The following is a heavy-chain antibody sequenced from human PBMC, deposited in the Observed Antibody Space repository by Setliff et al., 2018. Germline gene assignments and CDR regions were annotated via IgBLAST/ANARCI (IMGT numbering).Heavy chain of an antibody. Sequence: SETLSLTCTVSVGSISSYYWSWIRQPAGKGLEWIGHIYIGGSANYNPSLKSRVTMSIDTSKNQFSLKLNSVTAADMAVYYCAREQWLDPPGYYYMDVWAKGTTVTVSS. CDR2: IYIGGSA. CDR3: AREQWLDPPGYYYMDV. J-gene: IGHJ6*03. CDR1: VGSISSYY. V-gene: IGHV4-4*07. D-gene: IGHD6-19*01.